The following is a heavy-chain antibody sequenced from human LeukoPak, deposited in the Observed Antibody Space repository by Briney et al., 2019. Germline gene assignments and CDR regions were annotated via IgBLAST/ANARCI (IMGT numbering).Heavy chain of an antibody. J-gene: IGHJ4*02. V-gene: IGHV4-34*01. D-gene: IGHD2-2*01. CDR1: GGSFSDYY. Sequence: SETLSLTCAVYGGSFSDYYWTWIRQPLGKGLEWLGDINHSGSTTYNPSLKSRDTISIDTSKNQFSLKLNSVTAADTAVYYCARRANDPVLPASTPFDSWGQGTLVTVSS. CDR2: INHSGST. CDR3: ARRANDPVLPASTPFDS.